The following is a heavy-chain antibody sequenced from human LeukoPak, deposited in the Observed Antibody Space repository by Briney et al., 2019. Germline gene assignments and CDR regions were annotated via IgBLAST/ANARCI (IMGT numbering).Heavy chain of an antibody. CDR1: GFTFSSYG. CDR3: ARDGDSSAYYSPRRFRVANAFDI. Sequence: PGGSLRLSCAACGFTFSSYGMHWVRQAPGKGLEGVAFIRYDGSNKYYADSVKGRFTISRDNSKNTLYLQMNSLRAEDTAVYYCARDGDSSAYYSPRRFRVANAFDIWGQETMVTVSS. D-gene: IGHD3-22*01. J-gene: IGHJ3*02. CDR2: IRYDGSNK. V-gene: IGHV3-30*02.